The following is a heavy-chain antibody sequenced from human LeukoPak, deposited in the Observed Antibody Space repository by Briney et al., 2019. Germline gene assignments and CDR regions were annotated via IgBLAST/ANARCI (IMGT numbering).Heavy chain of an antibody. CDR2: IYTSGST. CDR1: GGSFSGYY. Sequence: PSETLSLTCAVYGGSFSGYYWSWIRQPAGKGLEWIGRIYTSGSTNYNPSLKSRVTMSVDTSKNQFSLKLSSVTAADTAVYYCARTGYSSSWYPERGNDYWGQGTLVTVSS. CDR3: ARTGYSSSWYPERGNDY. J-gene: IGHJ4*02. V-gene: IGHV4-59*10. D-gene: IGHD6-13*01.